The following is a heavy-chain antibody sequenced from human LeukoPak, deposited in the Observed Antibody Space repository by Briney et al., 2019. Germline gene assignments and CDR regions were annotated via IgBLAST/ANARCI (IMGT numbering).Heavy chain of an antibody. CDR3: AKDVRSGPLYMDV. CDR2: ISWNSGSI. Sequence: PGGSLRLSCAASGFTFDDYAMHWVRQAPGKGLEWVSGISWNSGSIGYADSVKGRFTISRDNAKNSLYLQMNSLRAEDTALYYCAKDVRSGPLYMDVWGRGTTVTISS. J-gene: IGHJ6*03. CDR1: GFTFDDYA. D-gene: IGHD6-19*01. V-gene: IGHV3-9*01.